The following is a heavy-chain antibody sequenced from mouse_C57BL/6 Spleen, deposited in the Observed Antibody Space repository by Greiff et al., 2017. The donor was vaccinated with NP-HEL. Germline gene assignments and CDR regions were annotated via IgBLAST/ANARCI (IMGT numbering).Heavy chain of an antibody. D-gene: IGHD1-1*01. CDR3: ARPVTTVVEGYFDV. J-gene: IGHJ1*03. CDR1: GFTFSDYG. CDR2: ISSGSSTI. V-gene: IGHV5-17*01. Sequence: EVQLVESGGGLVKPGGSLKLSCAASGFTFSDYGMHWVRQAPEKGLEWVAYISSGSSTIYYADTVQGRFTISRDNAKNTLFLQMTSLRSEDTAMYYCARPVTTVVEGYFDVWGTGTTVTVSS.